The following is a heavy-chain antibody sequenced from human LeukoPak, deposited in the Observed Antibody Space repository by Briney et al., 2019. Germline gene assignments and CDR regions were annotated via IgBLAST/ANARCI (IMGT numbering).Heavy chain of an antibody. CDR1: GYAFTSYN. CDR2: MNPNSADT. V-gene: IGHV1-8*01. D-gene: IGHD1-1*01. Sequence: ASVKVSCKASGYAFTSYNIHWVRQATGQGLEWMGWMNPNSADTGYTQEFQGRVTMTRNTSTSTAYMELRSLRSEDTAVYYCAKGPASGVWNDGEGYFDYWGQGTLVTVSS. CDR3: AKGPASGVWNDGEGYFDY. J-gene: IGHJ4*02.